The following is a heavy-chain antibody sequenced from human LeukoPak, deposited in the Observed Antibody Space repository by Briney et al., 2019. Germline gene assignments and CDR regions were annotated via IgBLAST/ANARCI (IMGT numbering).Heavy chain of an antibody. V-gene: IGHV1-8*01. Sequence: AAVKVSCKASGYTFTSYDINWVRQATGQGLEWMGWMNPNSGNTGYAQKFQGRVTITRNTSISTAYMELSSLRSEDTAVYYCARGIISLDIWFDPWGQGTLVTVSS. CDR2: MNPNSGNT. D-gene: IGHD3-16*01. CDR3: ARGIISLDIWFDP. J-gene: IGHJ5*02. CDR1: GYTFTSYD.